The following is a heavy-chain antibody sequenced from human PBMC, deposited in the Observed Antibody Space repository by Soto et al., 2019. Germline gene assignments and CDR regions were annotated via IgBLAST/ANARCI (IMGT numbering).Heavy chain of an antibody. CDR3: AREYGYYGVIDY. CDR2: INHSGST. D-gene: IGHD4-17*01. CDR1: GGSFSGYY. J-gene: IGHJ4*02. V-gene: IGHV4-34*01. Sequence: QVQLQQWGAGLLKPSETLSLTCAVYGGSFSGYYWSWIRQPPGKGLEWIGEINHSGSTNYNPSLKSRVTISVDTSKNQFSLKMSSVTAADTAVYFGAREYGYYGVIDYWGQGTLVTVSS.